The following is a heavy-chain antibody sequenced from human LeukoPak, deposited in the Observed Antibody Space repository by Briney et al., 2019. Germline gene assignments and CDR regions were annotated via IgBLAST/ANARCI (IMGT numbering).Heavy chain of an antibody. D-gene: IGHD2-15*01. Sequence: GGSLRLSCAASGFTFSSYAMHWVRQAPGKGLEWVAVISYDGSNKYYADSVKGRFTISRDNSKNTLYLQMNSLRAEDTAVYYCARDGDCSGGSCYSDYWGQGTLVTVSS. CDR3: ARDGDCSGGSCYSDY. CDR1: GFTFSSYA. J-gene: IGHJ4*02. CDR2: ISYDGSNK. V-gene: IGHV3-30*14.